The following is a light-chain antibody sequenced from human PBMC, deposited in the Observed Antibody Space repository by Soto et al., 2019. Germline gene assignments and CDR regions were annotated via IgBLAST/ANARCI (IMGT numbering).Light chain of an antibody. Sequence: QSALTQPASVSGSPGQSITISCTGTSSDIGNYNLVSWYQQHPGKAPKLMIYEVSKRPSGVSNRFSGSQSGNTASLTISGLQAEAESDYYCCSYAGRITYVFGTGTKVTVL. V-gene: IGLV2-23*02. CDR3: CSYAGRITYV. J-gene: IGLJ1*01. CDR2: EVS. CDR1: SSDIGNYNL.